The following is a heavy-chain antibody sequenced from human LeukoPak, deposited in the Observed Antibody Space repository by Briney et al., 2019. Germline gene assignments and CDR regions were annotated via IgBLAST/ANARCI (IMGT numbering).Heavy chain of an antibody. CDR1: GYSISSNNW. V-gene: IGHV4-28*01. CDR2: IYYSGDT. J-gene: IGHJ5*01. CDR3: VKKVAGMGYFDS. D-gene: IGHD1-26*01. Sequence: SDTLSLTCAVSGYSISSNNWWAWIRQPPGKGLEWIGYIYYSGDTYYSPSLKTRVTMSVDTSKNQLSLKLSSMTAADTAVYYCVKKVAGMGYFDSWGQGTLVTVSS.